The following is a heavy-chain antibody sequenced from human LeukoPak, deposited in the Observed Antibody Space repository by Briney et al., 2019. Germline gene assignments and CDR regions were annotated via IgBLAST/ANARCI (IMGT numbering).Heavy chain of an antibody. Sequence: GESLKISCKGSGYSFITYWIGWVRQMPGKGLEWMGIIYPGDSDTRYSPSFQGQVTISVDKSITTAYVQWSSLKASDTAMYYCARRVRYYDSSGYYIIFDSWGQGTLVTVSS. V-gene: IGHV5-51*01. J-gene: IGHJ4*02. CDR3: ARRVRYYDSSGYYIIFDS. D-gene: IGHD3-22*01. CDR2: IYPGDSDT. CDR1: GYSFITYW.